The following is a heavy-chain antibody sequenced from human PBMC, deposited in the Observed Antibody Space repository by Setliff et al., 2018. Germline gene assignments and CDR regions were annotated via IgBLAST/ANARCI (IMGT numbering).Heavy chain of an antibody. CDR2: INHRGST. CDR3: ARGRNIAARLLDS. Sequence: SETLSLTCAAYGGTFSDYYWTWIRQPPGKGLEWVGEINHRGSTTYNPSLKSRVTISVDTSKDQFSLKVISRTAADTAVYYCARGRNIAARLLDSWGQGTLVTVSS. CDR1: GGTFSDYY. J-gene: IGHJ4*02. D-gene: IGHD6-6*01. V-gene: IGHV4-34*01.